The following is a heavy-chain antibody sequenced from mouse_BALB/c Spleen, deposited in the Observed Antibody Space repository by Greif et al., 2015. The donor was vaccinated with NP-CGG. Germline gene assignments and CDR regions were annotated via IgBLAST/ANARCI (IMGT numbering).Heavy chain of an antibody. CDR2: INPSNGGT. J-gene: IGHJ4*01. V-gene: IGHV1S81*02. CDR3: TRYGYYAMDY. CDR1: GYTFTSYY. Sequence: VHLVESGAELVKPGASVKLSCKASGYTFTSYYMYWVKQRPGQGLEWIGEINPSNGGTNFNEKFKSKATLTVDKSSSTAYMQLSSLTSEDSAVYYCTRYGYYAMDYWGQGTSVTVSS. D-gene: IGHD1-1*02.